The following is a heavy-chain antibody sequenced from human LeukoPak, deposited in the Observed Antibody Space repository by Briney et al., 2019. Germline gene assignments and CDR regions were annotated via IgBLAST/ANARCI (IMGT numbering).Heavy chain of an antibody. J-gene: IGHJ4*02. CDR2: ISAYTGNT. CDR3: ARGFSQYYYDSSGYGIDLDY. V-gene: IGHV1-18*01. Sequence: ASVKVSCKASGYTFTSYGISWVRQAPGQGLEWMGWISAYTGNTKYTQKFQGRATMTTDTSTSTAYMELRSLRSDDTAVYYCARGFSQYYYDSSGYGIDLDYWGQGTLVTVSS. D-gene: IGHD3-22*01. CDR1: GYTFTSYG.